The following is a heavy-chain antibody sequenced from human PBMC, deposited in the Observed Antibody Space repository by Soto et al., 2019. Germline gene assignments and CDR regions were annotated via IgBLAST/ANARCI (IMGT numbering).Heavy chain of an antibody. CDR3: AKDKPGTTSFDY. CDR2: ISYDGSNK. CDR1: GFTFSSYA. V-gene: IGHV3-30-3*02. Sequence: QVQLVESGGGVVQPGRSLRLSCAASGFTFSSYAMHWVRQAPGKGLEWVAVISYDGSNKYYADSVKGRFTISRDTSKNTLYLQLNTLRTDDTAVYYCAKDKPGTTSFDYWGQGTLVTVSS. J-gene: IGHJ4*02. D-gene: IGHD1-1*01.